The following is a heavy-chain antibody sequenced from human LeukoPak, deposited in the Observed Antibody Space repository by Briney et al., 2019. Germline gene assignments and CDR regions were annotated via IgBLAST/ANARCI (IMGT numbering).Heavy chain of an antibody. V-gene: IGHV3-48*03. CDR1: GFTFSSYE. CDR3: AELGITMIGGV. D-gene: IGHD3-10*02. Sequence: GGSLRLSCAASGFTFSSYEMNWVRQAPGNGLEWVSYISSSGSTIYYADSVKGRFTIARDNAKNSLYLQMSSLRAEDTAVYYCAELGITMIGGVWGKGTTVNISS. J-gene: IGHJ6*04. CDR2: ISSSGSTI.